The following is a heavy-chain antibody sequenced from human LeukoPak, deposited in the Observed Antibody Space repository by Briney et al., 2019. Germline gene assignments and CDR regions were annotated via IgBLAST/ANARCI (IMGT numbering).Heavy chain of an antibody. CDR3: ASANLYDFWSGYYYGMDV. CDR2: INHSGST. J-gene: IGHJ6*02. V-gene: IGHV4-34*01. D-gene: IGHD3-3*01. Sequence: SETLSLTCAVYGGSFSGYYWSWIRQPPGKGLEWIGEINHSGSTNYNPSLKSRVTISVDTSKNQFSLKLSSVTAADTAVYYCASANLYDFWSGYYYGMDVWGQGATVTVSS. CDR1: GGSFSGYY.